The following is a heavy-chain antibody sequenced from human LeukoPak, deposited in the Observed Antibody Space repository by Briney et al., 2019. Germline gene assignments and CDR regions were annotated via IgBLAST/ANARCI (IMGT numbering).Heavy chain of an antibody. J-gene: IGHJ4*02. V-gene: IGHV4-39*07. D-gene: IGHD3-22*01. CDR1: GGSISSSSYY. CDR3: ARVVGGSNYYDSSGYFDY. Sequence: SETLSLTCTVSGGSISSSSYYWGWIRQPPGKGLEWIGSIYYSGSTYYNPSLKSRVTISVDTSKNQFSLKLSSVTAADTAVYYCARVVGGSNYYDSSGYFDYWGQGTLVTVSS. CDR2: IYYSGST.